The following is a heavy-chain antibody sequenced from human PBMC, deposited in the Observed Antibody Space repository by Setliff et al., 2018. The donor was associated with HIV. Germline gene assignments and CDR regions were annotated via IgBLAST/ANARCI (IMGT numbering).Heavy chain of an antibody. CDR2: IYYSGST. CDR1: GETIRNGFYY. J-gene: IGHJ4*02. CDR3: ARGGGPDTNFDS. Sequence: LSLTCTVSGETIRNGFYYWHWMRQPPGKGLEWIGSIYYSGSTHYKSSLKSRVTISVDTSKNQFSLRLSSVTAADTAVYYCARGGGPDTNFDSWGRGTLVTVSS. V-gene: IGHV4-39*07.